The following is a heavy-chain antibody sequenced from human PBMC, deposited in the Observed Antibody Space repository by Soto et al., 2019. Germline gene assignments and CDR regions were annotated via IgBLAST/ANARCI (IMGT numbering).Heavy chain of an antibody. V-gene: IGHV1-24*01. Sequence: ASVKVSCKVSGYTLTEFSMHWVRQAPGKGLEWMGGFDPEDGETIYAQKFRGRVTMTEDTSTDTAYMELSSLRSEDTAVYYCATEETYCSGGSCFRDYWGQGTLVTVSS. J-gene: IGHJ4*02. CDR3: ATEETYCSGGSCFRDY. CDR1: GYTLTEFS. CDR2: FDPEDGET. D-gene: IGHD2-15*01.